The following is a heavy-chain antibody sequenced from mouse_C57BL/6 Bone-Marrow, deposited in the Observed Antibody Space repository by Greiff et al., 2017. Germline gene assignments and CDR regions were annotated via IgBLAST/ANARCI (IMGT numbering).Heavy chain of an antibody. D-gene: IGHD1-1*01. CDR3: ASSSPYYFDY. CDR1: GYTFTDYY. CDR2: INPYNGGT. V-gene: IGHV1-19*01. Sequence: VQLQQSGPVLVKPGASVKMSCKASGYTFTDYYMNWVKQSHGKSLEWIGVINPYNGGTSYNQKFKGKATLTVDKSSSTAYMELNSLTSEDSAVYYGASSSPYYFDYWGQGTTLTVSS. J-gene: IGHJ2*01.